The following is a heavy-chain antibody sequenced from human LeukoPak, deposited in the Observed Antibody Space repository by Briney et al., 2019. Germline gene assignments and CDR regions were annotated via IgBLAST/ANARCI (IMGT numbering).Heavy chain of an antibody. CDR1: GFTLSSSA. Sequence: GGSLRLSCAASGFTLSSSAMNWVRQAPGKGLEWVSSINNVASHIYYAGSVRGRFTISRDNAKNSVYLQMNSLRAEDTAVYYCAKITGYGPYYFDYWGQGTLVTVSS. CDR3: AKITGYGPYYFDY. CDR2: INNVASHI. V-gene: IGHV3-21*01. J-gene: IGHJ4*02. D-gene: IGHD1-20*01.